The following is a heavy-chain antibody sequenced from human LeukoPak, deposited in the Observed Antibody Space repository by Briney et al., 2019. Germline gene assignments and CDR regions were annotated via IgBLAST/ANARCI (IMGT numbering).Heavy chain of an antibody. Sequence: GASVKVSCKVSGYTLTDYYMHWVRQAPGQGLEWMGWINPNNGATKSAQKFQGRVTMTRDTSITTTYMELSRLRSGDKAVYYCARDLSSLDPGGFDFWGQGTLVTVSS. D-gene: IGHD6-13*01. CDR1: GYTLTDYY. V-gene: IGHV1-2*02. CDR2: INPNNGAT. J-gene: IGHJ4*02. CDR3: ARDLSSLDPGGFDF.